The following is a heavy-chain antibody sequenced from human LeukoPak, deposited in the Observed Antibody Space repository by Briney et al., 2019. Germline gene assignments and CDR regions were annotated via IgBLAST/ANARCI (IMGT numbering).Heavy chain of an antibody. CDR1: GFIFSSYS. D-gene: IGHD3-22*01. CDR2: ISGSGGST. V-gene: IGHV3-23*01. Sequence: GGSLRLSCAASGFIFSSYSMNWVRQAPGKGLEWVSAISGSGGSTYYADSVKGRFTISRDNSKNTLYLQMNSLRAEDTAVYYCAKATHYYDSSGYYRPPDFDYWGQGTLVTVSS. J-gene: IGHJ4*02. CDR3: AKATHYYDSSGYYRPPDFDY.